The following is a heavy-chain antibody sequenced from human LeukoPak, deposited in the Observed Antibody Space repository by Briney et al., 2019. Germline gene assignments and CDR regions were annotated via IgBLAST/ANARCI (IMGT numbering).Heavy chain of an antibody. CDR3: ATYRGYSYGSLGLS. V-gene: IGHV1-24*01. CDR2: FDPEDGET. D-gene: IGHD5-18*01. Sequence: ASVKVSFKFSGYTLTELSMHWVRQAPGKGLEWVGGFDPEDGETIYAQKFQGRVTMTEDTSTDTAYMELSSLRSEDTAVYYCATYRGYSYGSLGLSWGQGTLVTVSS. J-gene: IGHJ4*02. CDR1: GYTLTELS.